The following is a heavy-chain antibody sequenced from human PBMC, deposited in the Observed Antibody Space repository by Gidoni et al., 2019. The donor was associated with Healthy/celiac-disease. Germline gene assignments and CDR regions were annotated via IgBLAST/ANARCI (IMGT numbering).Heavy chain of an antibody. V-gene: IGHV3-33*01. J-gene: IGHJ6*02. Sequence: QVQLVESGGGLDQPGRSLRLSCAATGLAFRRYGMHWVRQAPGKGLEWVAVIWYDGSNKYYADSVKGRFTISRDNSKNTLYLQMNSLSAEDTAVYYCAIGVFTIFGVAPGGGMDVWGQGTTVTVSS. CDR2: IWYDGSNK. CDR1: GLAFRRYG. D-gene: IGHD3-3*01. CDR3: AIGVFTIFGVAPGGGMDV.